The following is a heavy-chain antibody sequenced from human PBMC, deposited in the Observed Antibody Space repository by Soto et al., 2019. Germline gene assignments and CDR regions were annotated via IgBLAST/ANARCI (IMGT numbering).Heavy chain of an antibody. Sequence: EVQLVESGGGLVQPGGSLRLSCTASEFTFSSFWMPWVRQAPGKGLEWVANINQVGSEKYYVDSVKGRFTISRDNAKNSLYLLMNSLRAEDTAMYYCPRGLDYYEITGFYRTYYFDYWVQGTLVTVPS. D-gene: IGHD3-22*01. J-gene: IGHJ4*02. CDR1: EFTFSSFW. V-gene: IGHV3-7*01. CDR2: INQVGSEK. CDR3: PRGLDYYEITGFYRTYYFDY.